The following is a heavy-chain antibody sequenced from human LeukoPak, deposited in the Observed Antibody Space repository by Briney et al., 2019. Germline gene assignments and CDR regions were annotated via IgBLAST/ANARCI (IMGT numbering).Heavy chain of an antibody. D-gene: IGHD3-9*01. Sequence: SETLSLTCTVSGGSISSSSYYWGWIRQPPGKGLEWIGSIYYSGSTYYNPSLKSRVTISVDTSKNQFSLKLSSVTAADTAVYYCARISRLRYFVPPWGQGTLVTVSS. J-gene: IGHJ5*02. CDR2: IYYSGST. CDR3: ARISRLRYFVPP. V-gene: IGHV4-39*07. CDR1: GGSISSSSYY.